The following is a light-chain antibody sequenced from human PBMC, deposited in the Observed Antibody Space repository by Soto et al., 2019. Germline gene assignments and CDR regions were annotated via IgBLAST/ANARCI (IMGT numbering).Light chain of an antibody. J-gene: IGKJ2*01. CDR1: QSISNY. Sequence: DIQMTQSPSSLSASVGDRVTITCRASQSISNYLNWYQQKPGKAPNLLIYDASSLQSGVPSRFSGSGSGTDFTLTISSLQPEDFATYYCQQSYSTPPATFGQGTKVDIK. CDR2: DAS. V-gene: IGKV1-39*01. CDR3: QQSYSTPPAT.